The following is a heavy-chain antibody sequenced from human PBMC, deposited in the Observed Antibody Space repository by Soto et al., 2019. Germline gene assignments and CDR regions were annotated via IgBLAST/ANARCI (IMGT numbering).Heavy chain of an antibody. CDR2: IAYDGSNK. D-gene: IGHD2-2*01. CDR3: AKDNCISTSCYRLYNWFDP. Sequence: QVQLVESGGGVVQPGRSLRLSWVASGFTFSSYGRHWVRQAPGKGLEWVAVIAYDGSNKYYADSVKGRFTISRDNSKNTLYLQMTSLRAEDTAVYYCAKDNCISTSCYRLYNWFDPWGQGTLVTVSS. V-gene: IGHV3-30*18. CDR1: GFTFSSYG. J-gene: IGHJ5*02.